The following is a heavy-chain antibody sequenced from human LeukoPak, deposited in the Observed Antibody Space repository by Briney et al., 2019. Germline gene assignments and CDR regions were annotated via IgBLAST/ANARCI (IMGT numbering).Heavy chain of an antibody. CDR2: INTCGSA. CDR3: AREGYTSSWYSGYYYFDY. J-gene: IGHJ4*02. CDR1: GGSISSGSYF. V-gene: IGHV4-61*02. Sequence: SETLSLTCTVSGGSISSGSYFWTWIRQPAGKGLEWIGRINTCGSANYNPSLKSRVTISVDTSKNQFSLKLSSVTAADTAVFYCAREGYTSSWYSGYYYFDYWGQGTLVTVSS. D-gene: IGHD6-13*01.